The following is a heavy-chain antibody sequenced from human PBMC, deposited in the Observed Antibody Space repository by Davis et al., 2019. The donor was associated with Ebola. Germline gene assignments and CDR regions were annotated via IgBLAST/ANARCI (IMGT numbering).Heavy chain of an antibody. Sequence: GGSLRLSCAASGFTFSSYAMHWVRQAPGKGLEYVSAISSNGGSTYYANSVKGRFTISRDNSKNTAYLQMNSLKTEDTAVYYCTSTTAPSLDYWGQGTLVTVSS. CDR1: GFTFSSYA. J-gene: IGHJ4*02. CDR3: TSTTAPSLDY. D-gene: IGHD4-11*01. CDR2: ISSNGGST. V-gene: IGHV3-64*01.